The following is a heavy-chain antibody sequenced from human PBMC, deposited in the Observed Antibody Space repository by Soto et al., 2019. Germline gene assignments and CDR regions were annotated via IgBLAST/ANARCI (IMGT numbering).Heavy chain of an antibody. CDR1: GYTFTSYG. D-gene: IGHD3-16*01. V-gene: IGHV1-18*01. CDR3: ARSPGGGAAFDI. Sequence: QVQLEQSGAEVKKPGATVKVSCKASGYTFTSYGISWVRQAPGQGLEWMGWISAYNGNTNYAQKLQGRVTMTTDTATRTAGVGLRSLRSDDTAVYWRARSPGGGAAFDIWGQGTMVTVSS. CDR2: ISAYNGNT. J-gene: IGHJ3*02.